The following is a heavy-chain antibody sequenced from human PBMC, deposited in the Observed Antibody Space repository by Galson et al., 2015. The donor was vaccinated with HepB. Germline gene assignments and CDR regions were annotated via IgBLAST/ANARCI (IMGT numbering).Heavy chain of an antibody. D-gene: IGHD4-11*01. V-gene: IGHV1-58*01. Sequence: SVKVSCKASGFTFTSSAVQWVRQARGQRLEWIGWIVVGSGYTNYAQKFQERVTITRDMSTSTAYVELSSLRSEDTAVYYCAADYSNYENWFDPWGQGTLVTVSS. CDR1: GFTFTSSA. CDR2: IVVGSGYT. CDR3: AADYSNYENWFDP. J-gene: IGHJ5*02.